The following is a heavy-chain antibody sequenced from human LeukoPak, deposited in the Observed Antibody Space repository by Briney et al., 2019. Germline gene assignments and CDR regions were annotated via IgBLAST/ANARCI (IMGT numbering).Heavy chain of an antibody. CDR2: IKQEGSEK. CDR1: GFTLSSYW. CDR3: ARVISLLYFDY. Sequence: GGSLRLSCAASGFTLSSYWMRWVRQAPGKGVEWVANIKQEGSEKKYVDCVKGRFTIYRDKAKNSLYLQMNSLRAEDTAVYYCARVISLLYFDYWGQGTLVTVSS. V-gene: IGHV3-7*01. J-gene: IGHJ4*02. D-gene: IGHD2-21*01.